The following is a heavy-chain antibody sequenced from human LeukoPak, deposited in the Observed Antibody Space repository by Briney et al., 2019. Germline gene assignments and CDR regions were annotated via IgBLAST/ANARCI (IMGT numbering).Heavy chain of an antibody. D-gene: IGHD2-2*01. V-gene: IGHV4-4*09. CDR2: IYTSGST. CDR3: ARLNPPEYCSSTSCSTLKYYYYYMDV. J-gene: IGHJ6*03. Sequence: SETLSLTCTVSGGSISSYYWSWIRQPPGKGLEWIGYIYTSGSTNYNPSLKSRVTIPVDTSKNQFSLKLSSVTAADTAVYYCARLNPPEYCSSTSCSTLKYYYYYMDVWGKGTTVTVSS. CDR1: GGSISSYY.